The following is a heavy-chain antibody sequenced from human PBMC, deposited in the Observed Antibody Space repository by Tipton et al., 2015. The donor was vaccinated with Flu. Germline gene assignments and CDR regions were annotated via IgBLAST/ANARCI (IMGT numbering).Heavy chain of an antibody. Sequence: SLRLSCVASGFTLISHSMSWVRQAPGKGLEWVSSISSSSNYIYYADSVKGRFTVSRDNAKNSLYLQMNSLSAEDTAVYYCARIPQNWGRYFDYWGQGTLVTASS. CDR2: ISSSSNYI. CDR1: GFTLISHS. CDR3: ARIPQNWGRYFDY. D-gene: IGHD7-27*01. J-gene: IGHJ4*02. V-gene: IGHV3-21*01.